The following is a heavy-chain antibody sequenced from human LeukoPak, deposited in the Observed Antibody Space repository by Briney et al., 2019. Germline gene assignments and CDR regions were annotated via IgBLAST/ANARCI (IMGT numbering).Heavy chain of an antibody. CDR1: GFTFSSYG. CDR3: AKDECSSGWYYYCYYGMDV. Sequence: GGSLRLSCAASGFTFSSYGMHWVRQAPGKGLEWVAVISYDGTNKYYADSVKGRFTISRDNSKNTLYLQMNSLRAEDTAVYYCAKDECSSGWYYYCYYGMDVWGQGTAVTVSS. V-gene: IGHV3-30*18. J-gene: IGHJ6*02. CDR2: ISYDGTNK. D-gene: IGHD6-19*01.